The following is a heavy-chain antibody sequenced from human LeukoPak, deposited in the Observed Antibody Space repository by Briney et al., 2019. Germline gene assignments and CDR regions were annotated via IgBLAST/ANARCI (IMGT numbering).Heavy chain of an antibody. V-gene: IGHV1-24*01. D-gene: IGHD6-19*01. CDR3: PTAGQWPYYFDY. J-gene: IGHJ4*02. CDR1: GYTLTELS. CDR2: FDPEDGET. Sequence: PSASVKVSCKVSGYTLTELSMHWVRQAPGKGLEWMGGFDPEDGETIYAQKFQGRVTMTEDTSTDTAYMELSSLRPEYTAVYYCPTAGQWPYYFDYWGQGTLVTVSS.